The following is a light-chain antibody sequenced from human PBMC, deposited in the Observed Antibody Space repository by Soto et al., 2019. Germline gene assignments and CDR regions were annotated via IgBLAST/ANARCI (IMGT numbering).Light chain of an antibody. J-gene: IGLJ1*01. CDR1: SSDVGGYNY. Sequence: QSALTQPPSASGSPGQSVTISCTGTSSDVGGYNYVSWYQQHPGKAPKLMIYDVIKRPSGVPDRFSGSKSGNTASLTVSGLQAEDEADYYCSSYTSSSAYVFGNGTKVTVL. CDR3: SSYTSSSAYV. V-gene: IGLV2-8*01. CDR2: DVI.